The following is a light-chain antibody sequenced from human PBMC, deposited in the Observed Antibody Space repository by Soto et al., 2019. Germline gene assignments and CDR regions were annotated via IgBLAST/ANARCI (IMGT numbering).Light chain of an antibody. V-gene: IGLV2-14*01. CDR3: SSYTSSSTPYV. J-gene: IGLJ1*01. Sequence: QSVLTQPASVSGSPVQSITISCTGTSSDVGGYSYVSWYQQHPVKAPKLMIYDVTNRPSGVSDRFSGSKSGNTASLTISGLQAEDEADYYCSSYTSSSTPYVFGTGTKVTVL. CDR2: DVT. CDR1: SSDVGGYSY.